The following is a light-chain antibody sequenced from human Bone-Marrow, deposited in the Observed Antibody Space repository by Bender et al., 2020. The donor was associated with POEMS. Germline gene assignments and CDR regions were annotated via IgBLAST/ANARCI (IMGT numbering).Light chain of an antibody. CDR3: YSTLPSGNQRV. CDR2: KDS. CDR1: GLSDKY. Sequence: SSELTQPPSVSVSPGQTARITCSGDGLSDKYAYWYQQKTGQAPVLVMFKDSERPSGIPERFSGSSSGTVATLTISGAQAEDEADYYCYSTLPSGNQRVFGGGTLLTVL. J-gene: IGLJ3*02. V-gene: IGLV3-10*01.